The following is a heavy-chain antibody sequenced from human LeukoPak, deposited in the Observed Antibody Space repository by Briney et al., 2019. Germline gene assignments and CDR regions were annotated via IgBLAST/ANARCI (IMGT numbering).Heavy chain of an antibody. Sequence: GGSLRLSCAASGSTFSSYEMNWVRQAPGKGLEWVSYISTSGSDIKYADSVKGRFTISRDNAKNSLYLQMNSLRAEDTAVYYCSTVRSGTYWGQGTLVTVSS. J-gene: IGHJ4*02. V-gene: IGHV3-48*03. CDR1: GSTFSSYE. CDR2: ISTSGSDI. CDR3: STVRSGTY.